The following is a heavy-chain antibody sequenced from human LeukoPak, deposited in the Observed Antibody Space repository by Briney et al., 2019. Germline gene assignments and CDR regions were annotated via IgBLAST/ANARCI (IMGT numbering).Heavy chain of an antibody. V-gene: IGHV3-21*01. J-gene: IGHJ4*02. CDR3: ARDQYSSGWFDPVDY. D-gene: IGHD6-19*01. CDR2: ISSSSSYI. CDR1: GFTFSSYS. Sequence: GGSLRLSCAASGFTFSSYSMNWVRQAPGKGLEWVSSISSSSSYIYYADSVKGRFTISRDNAKNSLYLQTNSLRAEDTAVYYCARDQYSSGWFDPVDYWGQGTLVTVSS.